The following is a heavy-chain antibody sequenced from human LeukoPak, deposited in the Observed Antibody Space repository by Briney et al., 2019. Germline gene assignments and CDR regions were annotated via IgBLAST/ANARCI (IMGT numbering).Heavy chain of an antibody. V-gene: IGHV4-59*01. J-gene: IGHJ3*02. Sequence: KPSQTLSLTCTVSGGSISSYYWSWIRQPPGKGLEWIGFIYYSGSTNYNPSVKSRVAISVDTSKNQFSLKLSSVTAADTAVYYCATFGRANGAFDIWGQGTMVTVSS. CDR2: IYYSGST. D-gene: IGHD3-10*01. CDR3: ATFGRANGAFDI. CDR1: GGSISSYY.